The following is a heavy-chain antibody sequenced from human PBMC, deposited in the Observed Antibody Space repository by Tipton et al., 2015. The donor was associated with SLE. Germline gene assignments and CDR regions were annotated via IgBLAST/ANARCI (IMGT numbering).Heavy chain of an antibody. V-gene: IGHV4-34*01. J-gene: IGHJ4*02. CDR1: GGSFSGYY. CDR3: ARGDIAAAGVPFDF. CDR2: INHSGST. Sequence: LRLSCAVYGGSFSGYYWSWIRQPPGKGLEWIGEINHSGSTNYNPSLKSRVTISVDTSKNQFSLKLSSVTAADTAVYYCARGDIAAAGVPFDFWGQGTLVTVSS. D-gene: IGHD6-13*01.